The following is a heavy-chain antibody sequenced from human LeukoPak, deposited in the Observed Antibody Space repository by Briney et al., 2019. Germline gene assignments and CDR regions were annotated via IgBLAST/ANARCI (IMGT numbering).Heavy chain of an antibody. CDR3: ARDIVVAASCL. V-gene: IGHV4-34*01. J-gene: IGHJ4*02. CDR1: GGSFSGYY. D-gene: IGHD2-2*01. Sequence: SETLSPTCAVYGGSFSGYYWSWIRQPPGKGLEWIGEINHSGSTNYNPSLKSRVTISVDTSKNQFSLKLSSVTAADTAVYYCARDIVVAASCLWGQGTLVTVSS. CDR2: INHSGST.